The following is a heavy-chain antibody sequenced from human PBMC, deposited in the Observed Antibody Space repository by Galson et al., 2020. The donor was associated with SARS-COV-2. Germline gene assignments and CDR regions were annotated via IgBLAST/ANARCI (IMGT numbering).Heavy chain of an antibody. CDR1: GGSFNDYY. CDR3: ARAVYDILTGNFDQ. J-gene: IGHJ4*02. V-gene: IGHV4-34*01. CDR2: INHSGST. D-gene: IGHD3-9*01. Sequence: SETLSLTCVVYGGSFNDYYWTWIRQSPGKGLEWIGEINHSGSTKYSPSLESRVTISVDTSKNQFSLKLTSVTAADTAVYYCARAVYDILTGNFDQWGQGTPVTVSS.